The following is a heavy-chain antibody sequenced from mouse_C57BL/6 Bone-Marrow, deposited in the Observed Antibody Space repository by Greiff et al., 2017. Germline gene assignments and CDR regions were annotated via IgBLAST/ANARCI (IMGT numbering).Heavy chain of an antibody. CDR3: ARALSIYGLDY. J-gene: IGHJ2*01. D-gene: IGHD1-1*01. Sequence: ESGPGLVKPSQSLSLTCSVTGYSITSGYYWNWIRQFPGNKLEWMGYISYDGSNNYNPSLKNRISITRDTSKNQFFLKLNSVTTEDTATYYCARALSIYGLDYWGQGTTLTVSS. V-gene: IGHV3-6*01. CDR2: ISYDGSN. CDR1: GYSITSGYY.